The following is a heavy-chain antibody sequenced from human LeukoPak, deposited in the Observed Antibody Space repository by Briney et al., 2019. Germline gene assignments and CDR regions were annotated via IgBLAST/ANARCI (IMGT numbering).Heavy chain of an antibody. Sequence: SETLSLTCTDSGGSISSYYWSWIRQPAGKGLERIGRIYTSGSTNYNPSLKSRVTMSVDTSKNQFSLKLSSVTAADTAVYYCATTAAAGTRLAWFDPWGQGTLVTVSS. CDR1: GGSISSYY. V-gene: IGHV4-4*07. D-gene: IGHD6-13*01. J-gene: IGHJ5*02. CDR3: ATTAAAGTRLAWFDP. CDR2: IYTSGST.